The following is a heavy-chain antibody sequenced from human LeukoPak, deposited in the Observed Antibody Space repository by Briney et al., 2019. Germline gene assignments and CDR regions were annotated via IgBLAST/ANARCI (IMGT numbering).Heavy chain of an antibody. CDR3: ARRRDFIDY. Sequence: PGGSLRLSCAASGFTFSRHWMSWIRQAPGKGLEWVSYSSSSGSTIYYADSVKGRFAISRDNAKNSLYLQMNSLRAEDTAVYYCARRRDFIDYWGQGTLVTVSS. CDR2: SSSSGSTI. D-gene: IGHD3/OR15-3a*01. J-gene: IGHJ4*02. V-gene: IGHV3-11*01. CDR1: GFTFSRHW.